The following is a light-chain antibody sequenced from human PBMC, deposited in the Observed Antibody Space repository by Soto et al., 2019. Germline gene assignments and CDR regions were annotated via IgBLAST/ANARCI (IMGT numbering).Light chain of an antibody. Sequence: IVMTQSPATLSVCTGERATLSCRASQSVSSNLAWYQQKNGQAPRLLIYGASTRATGIPARFSGSGSGTDFTLTISSLQSEDFAVYYCQQYNNWPVTFGQGTKVDIK. CDR3: QQYNNWPVT. CDR1: QSVSSN. V-gene: IGKV3-15*01. J-gene: IGKJ1*01. CDR2: GAS.